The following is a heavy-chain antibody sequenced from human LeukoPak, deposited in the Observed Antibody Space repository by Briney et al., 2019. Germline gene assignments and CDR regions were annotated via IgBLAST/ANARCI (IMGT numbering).Heavy chain of an antibody. D-gene: IGHD5-12*01. V-gene: IGHV1-3*01. CDR2: INAGNGNT. CDR1: GYTFTSYA. J-gene: IGHJ4*02. Sequence: ASVKVSCKASGYTFTSYAMHWVRQAPGQRLEWMGWINAGNGNTKYSQKFQGRVTITRDTSASTAYMELSSLRSEDTAVYYCARVRDSGYEINYWGQGTLVTVSS. CDR3: ARVRDSGYEINY.